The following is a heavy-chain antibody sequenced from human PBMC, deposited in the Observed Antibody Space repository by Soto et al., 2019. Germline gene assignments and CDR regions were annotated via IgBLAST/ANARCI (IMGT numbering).Heavy chain of an antibody. Sequence: EVQLVESGGGLVKPGGSLRLSCAASGFTFSNAWMNWVHQAPGKGLEWVGRIKSKTDGGTTDYAAPVKGRFTISRDDSKNTLYLQMNSLKTEDTAVYYCTTAVAAAGGFDYWGQGTLVTVSS. CDR2: IKSKTDGGTT. V-gene: IGHV3-15*07. J-gene: IGHJ4*02. CDR3: TTAVAAAGGFDY. D-gene: IGHD6-13*01. CDR1: GFTFSNAW.